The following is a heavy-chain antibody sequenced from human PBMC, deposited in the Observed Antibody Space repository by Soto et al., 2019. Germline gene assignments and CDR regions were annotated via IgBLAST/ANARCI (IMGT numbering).Heavy chain of an antibody. CDR3: ERVANMVRGDSFDY. J-gene: IGHJ4*02. CDR2: IYHSGST. Sequence: SETLSLTCAVSGGSISSSNWWSWVREPPGKGLEWIGEIYHSGSTNYNPSLKSRVTISVDKSKNQFSLKLSSVTAADTAVYYCERVANMVRGDSFDYWGQRTLVTVSS. V-gene: IGHV4-4*02. D-gene: IGHD3-10*01. CDR1: GGSISSSNW.